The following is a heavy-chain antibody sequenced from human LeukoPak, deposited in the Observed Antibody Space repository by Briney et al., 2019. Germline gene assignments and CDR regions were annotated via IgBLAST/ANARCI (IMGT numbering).Heavy chain of an antibody. D-gene: IGHD6-25*01. CDR1: GYRFTDFS. V-gene: IGHV1-2*04. CDR2: FNPNTGDA. J-gene: IGHJ4*02. CDR3: ATGGPQTSGEKRGLDY. Sequence: ASVKVSCKASGYRFTDFSIYWVRQAPGQGLEWMGWFNPNTGDAKYAEKFQGWITMTSDTSIRTAYMEIRSLKSDDTAIYYCATGGPQTSGEKRGLDYWGQGTLVTASS.